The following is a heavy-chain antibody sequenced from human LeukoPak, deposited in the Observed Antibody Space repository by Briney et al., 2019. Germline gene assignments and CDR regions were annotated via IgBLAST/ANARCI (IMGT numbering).Heavy chain of an antibody. J-gene: IGHJ4*02. CDR2: INTGNGNT. Sequence: ASVKVSCKASGYTFTIYAVHWVRQAPGQRPEWMGWINTGNGNTKYSEDSQDRVTFSRDTPGTTAYIELSSLRSEDTAVYYCARDHDVLTGRSFDLWGQGTLVTVSS. V-gene: IGHV1-3*03. CDR1: GYTFTIYA. CDR3: ARDHDVLTGRSFDL. D-gene: IGHD3-9*01.